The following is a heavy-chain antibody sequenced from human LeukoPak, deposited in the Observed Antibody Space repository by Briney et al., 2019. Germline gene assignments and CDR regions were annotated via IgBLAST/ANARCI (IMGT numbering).Heavy chain of an antibody. CDR1: GFTFSSYA. V-gene: IGHV3-64D*06. Sequence: GGSLRLSCSASGFTFSSYAMHWVRQAPGKGLEYVSAISSNGGSTYYADSVKGRFTISRDNSKNTLYLQMSSLRAEDTAVYYCVKLGSRYYDSSGYYSDWGQGTLVTVSS. J-gene: IGHJ4*02. CDR3: VKLGSRYYDSSGYYSD. D-gene: IGHD3-22*01. CDR2: ISSNGGST.